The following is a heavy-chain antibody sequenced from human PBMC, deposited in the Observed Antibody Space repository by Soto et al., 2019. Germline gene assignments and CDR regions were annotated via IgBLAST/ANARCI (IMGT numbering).Heavy chain of an antibody. J-gene: IGHJ4*02. CDR1: GGSISSGGYY. V-gene: IGHV4-31*03. D-gene: IGHD2-21*02. CDR2: IYQSGTP. CDR3: ARDLRLDS. Sequence: SETLSLTCTVSGGSISSGGYYWNWIGQYPGKGLEWIAYIYQSGTPYYNPSLKSRATISIDRSKNQFSLMLDSVTAADTAVYYCARDLRLDSWGPGTLVTVSS.